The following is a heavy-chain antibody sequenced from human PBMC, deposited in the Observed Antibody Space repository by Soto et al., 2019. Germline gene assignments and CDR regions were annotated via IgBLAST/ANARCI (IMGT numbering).Heavy chain of an antibody. CDR2: IGSNSNGGTR. D-gene: IGHD1-1*01. J-gene: IGHJ6*02. Sequence: GGSLRLSCTASGFPFGDYAMNWLRQAPGKGLEWVGFIGSNSNGGTREYAASVKGRFTILRDDSKSIAYLQMNSLKTEDTGVYYCSRKIDTTYYYYGMDVWGQGTTVTVSS. CDR3: SRKIDTTYYYYGMDV. V-gene: IGHV3-49*03. CDR1: GFPFGDYA.